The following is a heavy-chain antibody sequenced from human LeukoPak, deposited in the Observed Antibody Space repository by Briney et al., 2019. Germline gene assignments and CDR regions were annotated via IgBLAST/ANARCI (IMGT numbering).Heavy chain of an antibody. D-gene: IGHD2-15*01. V-gene: IGHV4-59*08. Sequence: PSETLSLTCTVSGGSISSNYRSWIRQPPGKGLEWIGYIYYSGSTNYDHSLKGRFTISIDTSKNKFSLKLSTVTAADTAVYYCARQYCSGGSCSSPLFDSWGKGTLVTVSS. J-gene: IGHJ4*02. CDR2: IYYSGST. CDR3: ARQYCSGGSCSSPLFDS. CDR1: GGSISSNY.